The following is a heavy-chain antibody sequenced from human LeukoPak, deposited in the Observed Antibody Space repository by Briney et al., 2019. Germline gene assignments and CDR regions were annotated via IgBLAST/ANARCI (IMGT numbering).Heavy chain of an antibody. J-gene: IGHJ5*02. V-gene: IGHV1-2*06. CDR2: INPNSGGT. CDR1: GYTFTGYY. CDR3: ARDRKGITMVRGVIHNWFDP. Sequence: GASVKVSCKASGYTFTGYYMHWVRQARGQGLEWMGRINPNSGGTNYAQKFQGRVTMTRDTSISTAYMELSRLRSDDTAVYYCARDRKGITMVRGVIHNWFDPWGQGTLVTVSS. D-gene: IGHD3-10*01.